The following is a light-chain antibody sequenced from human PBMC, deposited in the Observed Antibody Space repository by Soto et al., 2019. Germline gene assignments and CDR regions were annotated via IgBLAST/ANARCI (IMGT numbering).Light chain of an antibody. CDR3: QQYSTYSWT. CDR2: DAS. CDR1: QSIRSW. V-gene: IGKV1-5*01. J-gene: IGKJ1*01. Sequence: DIQMTQSPSTLSASLGDRVTITCRASQSIRSWLAWYQVKPGKAPKLLMHDASSLESGVPSRFSGSASGTEFTLTISSLQPDDFATYFCQQYSTYSWTFGQGTKVDI.